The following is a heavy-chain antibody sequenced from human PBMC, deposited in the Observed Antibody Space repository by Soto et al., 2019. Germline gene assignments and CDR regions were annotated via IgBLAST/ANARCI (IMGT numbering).Heavy chain of an antibody. J-gene: IGHJ6*02. CDR3: ARKAVDYYYYGMDV. V-gene: IGHV3-21*04. Sequence: GGSLRLSCAASGFTFSSYSMNWVRQAPGKGLEWVSSISSSSSYIYYADSVKGRFTISRDNAKNSLYLQMNSLRAEDTAVYYCARKAVDYYYYGMDVWGQGTTVTVSS. D-gene: IGHD6-19*01. CDR2: ISSSSSYI. CDR1: GFTFSSYS.